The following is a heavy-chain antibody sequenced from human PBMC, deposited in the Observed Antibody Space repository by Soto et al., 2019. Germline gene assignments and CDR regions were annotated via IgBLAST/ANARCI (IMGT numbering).Heavy chain of an antibody. D-gene: IGHD6-6*01. CDR1: GCTFSSYA. CDR2: ISGSGGST. V-gene: IGHV3-23*01. CDR3: AKDQAPASIAMSIFDY. J-gene: IGHJ4*02. Sequence: GGSLRLSCAASGCTFSSYAMSWVRQAPGKGLEWVSAISGSGGSTYYADSVKGRFTISRDNSKNTLYLQMNSLRAEDTAVYYCAKDQAPASIAMSIFDYWGQGTLVTVSS.